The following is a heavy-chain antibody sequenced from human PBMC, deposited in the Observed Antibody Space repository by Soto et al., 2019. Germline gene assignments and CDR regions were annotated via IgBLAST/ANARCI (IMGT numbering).Heavy chain of an antibody. CDR2: CRNRFEGNTK. V-gene: IGHV3-72*01. D-gene: IGHD1-26*01. CDR1: GFTISDHF. J-gene: IGHJ4*02. CDR3: ARDMGRSGNYWHFDY. Sequence: EVPLVELGGGLVQPGGSLRLSCVVSGFTISDHFMDWFRQAPGKGLEWVGRCRNRFEGNTKEFAASVKGRFTISRDDSKNSMYLQMNSLKIEDTAVYYCARDMGRSGNYWHFDYWGQGTLVTVSS.